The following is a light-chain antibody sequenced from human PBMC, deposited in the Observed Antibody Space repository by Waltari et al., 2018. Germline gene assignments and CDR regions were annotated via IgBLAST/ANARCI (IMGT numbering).Light chain of an antibody. CDR2: RAS. J-gene: IGKJ1*01. CDR1: PSIGTG. V-gene: IGKV3-15*01. Sequence: TVVTQSPATLSVSPGDRATLSCKTSPSIGTGLAWYQQKPGQAPRLLIYRASVRATGIPARFSGSGSETEFTLTISSLQSEDFAVYYCQQYNNWPPGTFGQGTKVEI. CDR3: QQYNNWPPGT.